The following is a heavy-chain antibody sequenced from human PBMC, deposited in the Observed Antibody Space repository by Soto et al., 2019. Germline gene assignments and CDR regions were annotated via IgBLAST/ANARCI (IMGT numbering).Heavy chain of an antibody. D-gene: IGHD6-13*01. CDR2: IIPILGIA. CDR3: ASRGYSSSWYSAFDI. J-gene: IGHJ3*02. CDR1: GGTFSSYT. V-gene: IGHV1-69*02. Sequence: QVQLVQSGAEVKKPGSSVEVSCKASGGTFSSYTISWVRQAPGQGLEWMGRIIPILGIANYAQKFQGRVTITADKSTSTAYMELSSLRSEDTAVYYCASRGYSSSWYSAFDIWGQGTMVTVSS.